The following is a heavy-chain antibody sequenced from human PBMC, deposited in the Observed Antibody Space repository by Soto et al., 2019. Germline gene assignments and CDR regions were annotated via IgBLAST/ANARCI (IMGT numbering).Heavy chain of an antibody. CDR1: GYTFTSYG. CDR3: ARRLISGGSCYSNY. J-gene: IGHJ4*02. CDR2: ISAYNGNT. Sequence: ASVKVSCKASGYTFTSYGISWVRQAPGQGLEWMGWISAYNGNTNYAQKLQGRVTMTTDTSTSTAYMELRSLRSDDTAVYYCARRLISGGSCYSNYWGQGTLVTVSS. V-gene: IGHV1-18*01. D-gene: IGHD2-15*01.